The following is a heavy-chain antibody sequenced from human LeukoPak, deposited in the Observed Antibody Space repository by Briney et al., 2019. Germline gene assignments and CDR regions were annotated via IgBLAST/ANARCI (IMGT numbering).Heavy chain of an antibody. CDR1: GYTFTGYY. CDR2: INPNSGGT. J-gene: IGHJ4*02. V-gene: IGHV1-2*02. D-gene: IGHD4-17*01. CDR3: AARAYGEPGNPLL. Sequence: ASVKVSCKASGYTFTGYYMHWVRQAPGQGLEWMGWINPNSGGTNYAQKFQGRVTMTGDTSISTAYMELSRLRSDDTAVYYCAARAYGEPGNPLLWGQGTLVTVSS.